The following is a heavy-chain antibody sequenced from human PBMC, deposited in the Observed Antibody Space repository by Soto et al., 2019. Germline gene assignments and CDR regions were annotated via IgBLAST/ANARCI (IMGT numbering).Heavy chain of an antibody. D-gene: IGHD5-18*01. CDR3: ARGPGIVDTAMGPTFDY. J-gene: IGHJ4*02. Sequence: QVQLVQSVAEVKKPGSSVKVSCKASGGTFSSYAISWVRQAPGQGLEWMGGIIPIFGTANYAQKFQGRVTITADESTSTAYMELSSLRSEDTAVYYCARGPGIVDTAMGPTFDYWGQGTLVTVSS. V-gene: IGHV1-69*01. CDR1: GGTFSSYA. CDR2: IIPIFGTA.